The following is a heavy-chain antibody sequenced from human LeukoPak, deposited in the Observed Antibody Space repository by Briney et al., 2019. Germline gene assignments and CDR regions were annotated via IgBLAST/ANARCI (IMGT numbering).Heavy chain of an antibody. J-gene: IGHJ3*02. CDR3: ARDPLGYSSSWYSGGAFDI. V-gene: IGHV4-38-2*02. D-gene: IGHD6-13*01. Sequence: SETLSLTCTVSGYSISSGYYWGWIRQPPGKGLEWIGSIYHSGGTYYNPSLKSRVTISVDTSKNQFSLKLSSVTAADTAVYYCARDPLGYSSSWYSGGAFDIWGQGTMVTVSS. CDR2: IYHSGGT. CDR1: GYSISSGYY.